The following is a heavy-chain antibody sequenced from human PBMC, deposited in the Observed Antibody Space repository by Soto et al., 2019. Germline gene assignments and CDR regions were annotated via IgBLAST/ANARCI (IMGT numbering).Heavy chain of an antibody. J-gene: IGHJ5*02. CDR1: GFIFSAFT. Sequence: PGGSLRLSCAASGFIFSAFTMSWFRQAPGKGLEWVSSISSGGDSKYYGDSVKGRFTISRDNAKNSLFLQMTSRGAEDTGIYYCARRSNPYNWFDPWGRGTLVTVSS. CDR2: ISSGGDSK. V-gene: IGHV3-21*06. CDR3: ARRSNPYNWFDP.